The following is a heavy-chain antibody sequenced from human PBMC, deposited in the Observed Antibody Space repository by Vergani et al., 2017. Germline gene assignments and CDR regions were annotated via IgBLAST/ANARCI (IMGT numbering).Heavy chain of an antibody. CDR2: IWYDGSNK. V-gene: IGHV3-33*01. CDR1: GFTFSSYG. Sequence: QVQLVESGGGVVQPGRSLRLSCAASGFTFSSYGMHWVRQAPGKGLEWVAVIWYDGSNKYYADSVKGRFTISRDNSKNTLYLQMNSLRAEDTAVYYCARASWRGGGWFDPWGQGTLVTVSS. J-gene: IGHJ5*02. D-gene: IGHD2-15*01. CDR3: ARASWRGGGWFDP.